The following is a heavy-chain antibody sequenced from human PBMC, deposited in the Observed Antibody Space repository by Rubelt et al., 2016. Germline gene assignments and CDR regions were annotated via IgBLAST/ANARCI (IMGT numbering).Heavy chain of an antibody. CDR2: ITLSGGST. CDR3: ARAATEATGTGPFDI. CDR1: GFTFSNYA. J-gene: IGHJ3*02. V-gene: IGHV3-23*01. D-gene: IGHD3-9*01. Sequence: GGSLRLSCAASGFTFSNYAMSWVRQAPGKGLEWVSTITLSGGSTDYADPVKGRFTISRDNSKNTLYLQMNSLRAEDTAVNYCARAATEATGTGPFDIWGQGTMVTVSS.